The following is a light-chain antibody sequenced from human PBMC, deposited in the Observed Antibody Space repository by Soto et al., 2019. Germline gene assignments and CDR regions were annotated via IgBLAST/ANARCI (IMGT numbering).Light chain of an antibody. CDR1: QSVNSY. J-gene: IGKJ4*01. Sequence: EIVLTQSPATLSLSPGERATLSCRASQSVNSYLAWYQRKPGQAPRLLITDASNRATGIPARFSGSGSGTDFPLTISSLGPEDFAVYYCQQRSTWPRITFGGGTKVEIK. CDR3: QQRSTWPRIT. CDR2: DAS. V-gene: IGKV3-11*01.